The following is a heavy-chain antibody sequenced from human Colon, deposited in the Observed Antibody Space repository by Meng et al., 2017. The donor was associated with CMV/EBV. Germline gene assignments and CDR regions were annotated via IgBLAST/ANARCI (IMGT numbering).Heavy chain of an antibody. CDR3: ARRFCSSSSCSLDY. Sequence: ASVKVSCKTSGYMFINYGISWVRQAPGQGLEWMGIINPSGGSTNYAQKVQGRVTMTRDTSTSTVHMELSSLRSEDTAVYYCARRFCSSSSCSLDYWGQGTLVTVSS. CDR2: INPSGGST. V-gene: IGHV1-46*01. D-gene: IGHD2-2*01. J-gene: IGHJ4*02. CDR1: GYMFINYG.